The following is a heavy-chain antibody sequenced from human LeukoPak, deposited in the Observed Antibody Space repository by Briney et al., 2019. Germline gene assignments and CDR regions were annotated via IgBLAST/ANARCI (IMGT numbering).Heavy chain of an antibody. D-gene: IGHD1-26*01. V-gene: IGHV4-59*01. J-gene: IGHJ4*02. Sequence: SETLSLTCTVSGGSISSYYWSWIRQPPGKGLEGIGYIYYSGSTNYNPSLKSRVTISVDTSKNQFSLKLSSVTAADTAVYYCARTSRGSYVWFYFDYWGQGTLVTVSS. CDR1: GGSISSYY. CDR2: IYYSGST. CDR3: ARTSRGSYVWFYFDY.